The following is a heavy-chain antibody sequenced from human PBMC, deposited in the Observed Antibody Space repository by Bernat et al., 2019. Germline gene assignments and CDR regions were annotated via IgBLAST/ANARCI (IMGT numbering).Heavy chain of an antibody. CDR2: IYWDDDE. V-gene: IGHV2-5*02. Sequence: QITLKESGPTLVKPTQTLTLTCTFSRFSLSTSGVGVGWIRQPPGKALEWLALIYWDDDERYSPSLTSRLTITKDTSKNQVVLTMTNMDPVDTATYYCAHRGRDCSGGSCHPYFDYWGQGTLVTVSS. D-gene: IGHD2-15*01. CDR3: AHRGRDCSGGSCHPYFDY. CDR1: RFSLSTSGVG. J-gene: IGHJ4*02.